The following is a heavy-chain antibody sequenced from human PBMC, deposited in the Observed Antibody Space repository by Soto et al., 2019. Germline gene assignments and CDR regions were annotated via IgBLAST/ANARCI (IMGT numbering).Heavy chain of an antibody. CDR2: VYSSGTT. V-gene: IGHV4-4*07. D-gene: IGHD2-21*01. Sequence: SETLSLTCTVSGGSINSYWWSWIRQPAGKGLEWIGRVYSSGTTDYNPSLNSRATMSVETSKNQFSLRLSSVTAADTAVYYCARDIASYAYGEGYWGQGIQVTVSS. J-gene: IGHJ4*02. CDR3: ARDIASYAYGEGY. CDR1: GGSINSYW.